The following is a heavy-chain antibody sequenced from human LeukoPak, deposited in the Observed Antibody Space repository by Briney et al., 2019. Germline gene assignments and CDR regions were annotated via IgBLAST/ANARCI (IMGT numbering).Heavy chain of an antibody. Sequence: GESLKISCKGSGYSFTSYWIGWVRQMPGKGLEWMGIIYPGDSDTRYSPSFQGQVTISADKSISTAYLQWSSLKASDTAMCYCARHQKDGDYVFAFDIWGQGTMVTVSS. D-gene: IGHD4-17*01. CDR1: GYSFTSYW. CDR2: IYPGDSDT. J-gene: IGHJ3*02. CDR3: ARHQKDGDYVFAFDI. V-gene: IGHV5-51*01.